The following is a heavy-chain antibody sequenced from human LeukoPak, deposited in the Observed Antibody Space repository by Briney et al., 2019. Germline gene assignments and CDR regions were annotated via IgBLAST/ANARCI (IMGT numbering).Heavy chain of an antibody. CDR2: INPNGGGT. V-gene: IGHV1-2*02. D-gene: IGHD6-6*01. CDR1: GYTFTGNF. Sequence: ASVKLSCKSSGYTFTGNFIHWVRQPPGQGHEWVGWINPNGGGTNYAQKFQGRVTMTRDTSISTAYMDLISLTSEDTAIYYCARGHSSLRLYYFDYWGQGTLVTVSS. J-gene: IGHJ4*02. CDR3: ARGHSSLRLYYFDY.